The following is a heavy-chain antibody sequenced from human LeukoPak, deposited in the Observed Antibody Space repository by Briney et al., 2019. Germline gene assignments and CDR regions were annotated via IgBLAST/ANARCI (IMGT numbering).Heavy chain of an antibody. CDR3: VRSGYDYDWFDP. D-gene: IGHD5-12*01. J-gene: IGHJ5*02. CDR2: IIAVLDTA. V-gene: IGHV1-69*08. Sequence: ASVKVSCKASGGSFSDYSISWVRQAPGQGLEWMGRIIAVLDTAHYAQKFQGRFTITADKSTTTVYMELSSLRSDDTAVYYCVRSGYDYDWFDPWGQGTLVTVSS. CDR1: GGSFSDYS.